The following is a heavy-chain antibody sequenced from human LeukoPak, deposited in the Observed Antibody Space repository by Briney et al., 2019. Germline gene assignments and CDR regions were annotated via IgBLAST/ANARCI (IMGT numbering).Heavy chain of an antibody. D-gene: IGHD2-2*01. J-gene: IGHJ2*01. Sequence: PSETLSLTCTVSGGSISSGDYYWSWIRQPPGKGLEWIGEINHSGSTNYNPSLKSRVTISVDTSKNQFSLKLSSVTAADTAVYYCASQYCSSTREDWYFDLWGRGTLVTVSS. CDR1: GGSISSGDYY. CDR3: ASQYCSSTREDWYFDL. V-gene: IGHV4-39*07. CDR2: INHSGST.